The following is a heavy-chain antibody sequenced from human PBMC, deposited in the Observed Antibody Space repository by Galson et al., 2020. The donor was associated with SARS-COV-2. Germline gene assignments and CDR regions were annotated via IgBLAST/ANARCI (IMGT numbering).Heavy chain of an antibody. CDR2: IWYDGSDK. J-gene: IGHJ4*02. CDR3: ARDEWRFGESLEQH. V-gene: IGHV3-33*01. CDR1: GFTFSDFG. Sequence: GGSLRLSCAASGFTFSDFGMHWVRQAPGKGLEWVAVIWYDGSDKHHADSVKGRFFIFRDNSKNMLYLQMNSLRVDDSAVYYCARDEWRFGESLEQHWGQGTLVTVSS. D-gene: IGHD3-10*01.